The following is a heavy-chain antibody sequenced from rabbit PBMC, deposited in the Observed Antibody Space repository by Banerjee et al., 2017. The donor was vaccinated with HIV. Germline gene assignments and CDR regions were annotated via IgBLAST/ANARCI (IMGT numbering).Heavy chain of an antibody. CDR1: GFSFSSSYY. CDR2: IYVGSGSA. V-gene: IGHV1S40*01. CDR3: ARSINYGGTNLNL. J-gene: IGHJ4*01. D-gene: IGHD4-2*01. Sequence: QSLEESGGDLVKPGASLTLTCTASGFSFSSSYYMCCVRQAPGKGLEWIACIYVGSGSAYYASWAKGRFTISKTSSTTVTLQMPSLTAADTATYFCARSINYGGTNLNLWGPGTLVTVS.